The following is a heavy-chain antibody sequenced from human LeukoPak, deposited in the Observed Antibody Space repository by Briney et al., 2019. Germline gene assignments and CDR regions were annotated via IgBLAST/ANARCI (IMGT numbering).Heavy chain of an antibody. J-gene: IGHJ3*02. V-gene: IGHV5-51*01. CDR1: GYRFTSYW. D-gene: IGHD2-2*02. Sequence: GEPLKISCKGSGYRFTSYWIGWVRQMPGKGLEWMGIIYPGDSDTRYSPSFQGQVTISADKSISTAYLQWSSLKASDTAMYYCARRPHCSSTSCDIRGAFDIWGQGTMVTVSS. CDR2: IYPGDSDT. CDR3: ARRPHCSSTSCDIRGAFDI.